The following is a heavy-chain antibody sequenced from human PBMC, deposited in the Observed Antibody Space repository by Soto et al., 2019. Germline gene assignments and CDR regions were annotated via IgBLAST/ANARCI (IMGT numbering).Heavy chain of an antibody. CDR1: GFTFSSYS. D-gene: IGHD3-10*01. V-gene: IGHV3-48*01. CDR3: ARANYYGSPGDFDY. Sequence: EVQLVESGGGLVQPGGSLRLSCAASGFTFSSYSMNWVRQAPGKGLERVSYISSSSSTIYYADSVKGRFTIARDNAKNSLDLQMNSLRAEDTAVYHCARANYYGSPGDFDYWGQGTLVTVSS. J-gene: IGHJ4*02. CDR2: ISSSSSTI.